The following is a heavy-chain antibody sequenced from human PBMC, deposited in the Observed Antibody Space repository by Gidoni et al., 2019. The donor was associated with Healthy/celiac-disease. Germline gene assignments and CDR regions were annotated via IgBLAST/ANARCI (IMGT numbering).Heavy chain of an antibody. CDR1: GGSISSSY. V-gene: IGHV4-59*01. Sequence: QVQLQESGPGLVKPSETLSLTCPVSGGSISSSYWSWIRQPPGTGLEWIGYIYYSGSTNYNPSLKSRVTISVDTSKNQFSLKLSSVTAADTAVYYCARVEIVVAGTGRASYYYYYMDVWGKGTTVTVSS. CDR3: ARVEIVVAGTGRASYYYYYMDV. CDR2: IYYSGST. J-gene: IGHJ6*03. D-gene: IGHD6-19*01.